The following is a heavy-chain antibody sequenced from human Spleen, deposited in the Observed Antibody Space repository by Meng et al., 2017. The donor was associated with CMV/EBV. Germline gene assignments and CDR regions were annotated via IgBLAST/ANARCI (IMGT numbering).Heavy chain of an antibody. J-gene: IGHJ4*02. Sequence: GESLKISCAASGFTVSTNYMSWVRQAPGKGLEWVSIIYTAGSTYYADSVKGRFTISRDNSKNTLYLQMNSLRVEDTAVYYCAREPFHSGSYPFFDYWGQGTLVTVSS. CDR2: IYTAGST. V-gene: IGHV3-53*01. CDR1: GFTVSTNY. CDR3: AREPFHSGSYPFFDY. D-gene: IGHD1-26*01.